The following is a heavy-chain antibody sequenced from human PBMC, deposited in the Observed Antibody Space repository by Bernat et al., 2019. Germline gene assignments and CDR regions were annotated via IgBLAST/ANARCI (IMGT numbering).Heavy chain of an antibody. CDR3: ARVPAMVTGPFDY. V-gene: IGHV1-69*02. D-gene: IGHD5-18*01. Sequence: QVQLVQSGAEVKKPGSSVKVSCKASGGTFSSYTISWVRQAPGQGLEWMGRIIPILGIANYAQKFQGRVTITADKSTSTAYMELSSLRSEDTAVYYCARVPAMVTGPFDYWGQGTTVTVSS. CDR2: IIPILGIA. J-gene: IGHJ4*03. CDR1: GGTFSSYT.